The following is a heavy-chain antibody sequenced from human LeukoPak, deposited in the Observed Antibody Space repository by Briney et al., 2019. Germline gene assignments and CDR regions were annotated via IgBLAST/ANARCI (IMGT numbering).Heavy chain of an antibody. V-gene: IGHV3-7*01. J-gene: IGHJ4*02. D-gene: IGHD2-21*01. CDR3: AKDRAYGQFLWGNDY. CDR2: IKQDGSEK. Sequence: GGSLRLSCAASGFTFSSYWMSWVRQAPGKGLEWVANIKQDGSEKYYVDSVKGRFTISRDNSKNTLYLQMNSLRVEDTALYYCAKDRAYGQFLWGNDYWGQGTLVTVSS. CDR1: GFTFSSYW.